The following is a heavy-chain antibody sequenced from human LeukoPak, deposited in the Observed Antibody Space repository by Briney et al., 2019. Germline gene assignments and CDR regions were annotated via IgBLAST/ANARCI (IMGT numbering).Heavy chain of an antibody. J-gene: IGHJ4*02. V-gene: IGHV3-48*03. CDR1: GFTFSSYE. CDR2: ISSSGSTI. Sequence: GGSLRLSCAASGFTFSSYEMNWVRQAPGKGLEWVSYISSSGSTIYYADSVKGRFTISRDNAKNSLYLQMNSLRAEDTAVYYCAREGYSYGFALFDYWGQGTLVTVSS. CDR3: AREGYSYGFALFDY. D-gene: IGHD5-18*01.